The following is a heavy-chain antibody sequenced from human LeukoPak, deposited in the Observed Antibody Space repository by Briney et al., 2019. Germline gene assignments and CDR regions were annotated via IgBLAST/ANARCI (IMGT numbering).Heavy chain of an antibody. D-gene: IGHD3-10*01. V-gene: IGHV1-69*01. J-gene: IGHJ6*03. CDR3: ARDGSGSPNLGFYYYYMDV. CDR1: GGTFSSYA. CDR2: IIPIFGTA. Sequence: ASVKVSCKASGGTFSSYAISWVRQAPGQGLEWMGGIIPIFGTANYAQKFQGRVTITADESTSTAYMELSSLRSEDTAVYYCARDGSGSPNLGFYYYYMDVWGKGTTVTISS.